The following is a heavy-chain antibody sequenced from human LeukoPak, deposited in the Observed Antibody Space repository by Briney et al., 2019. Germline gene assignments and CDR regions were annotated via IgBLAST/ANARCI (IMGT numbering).Heavy chain of an antibody. CDR3: ARESYGEEDN. CDR1: GYSFNSYY. D-gene: IGHD4-17*01. J-gene: IGHJ4*02. V-gene: IGHV1-46*02. CDR2: INPSGGST. Sequence: ASVKVSCKASGYSFNSYYMHWVRQAPGQGLEWMGIINPSGGSTSYAQKFQGRVTMTRDTSTSTVYMELSSLRSEYTAVYYCARESYGEEDNWGQGTLVTVSS.